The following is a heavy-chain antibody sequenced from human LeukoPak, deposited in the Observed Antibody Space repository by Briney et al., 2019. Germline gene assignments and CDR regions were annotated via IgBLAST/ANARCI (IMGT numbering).Heavy chain of an antibody. CDR1: GGSISSGSYC. Sequence: SETLSLTCAVSGGSISSGSYCWSWIRQPAGKGLEWIGRIYTTGSTNSNPSLKSRVTMSIDTSKNQFSLKLSSVTAADTAVYYCARSYGGYYYHYYMDVWGKGTTVTISS. V-gene: IGHV4-61*02. J-gene: IGHJ6*03. CDR2: IYTTGST. CDR3: ARSYGGYYYHYYMDV. D-gene: IGHD2-15*01.